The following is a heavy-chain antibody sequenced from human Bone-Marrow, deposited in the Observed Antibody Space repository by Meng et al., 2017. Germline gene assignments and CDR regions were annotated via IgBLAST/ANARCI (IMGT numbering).Heavy chain of an antibody. D-gene: IGHD3-22*01. CDR1: GYSISSGYY. CDR2: IYQSGST. V-gene: IGHV4-38-2*02. J-gene: IGHJ3*02. CDR3: ARDHGYYASDI. Sequence: SETLSLTCTVSGYSISSGYYWGWMRRPPGKGLEWIGSIYQSGSTYCNPSLRGQLNISVDTPKNQISLRLSSVTAADTALYYCARDHGYYASDIWGQGTMVTVSS.